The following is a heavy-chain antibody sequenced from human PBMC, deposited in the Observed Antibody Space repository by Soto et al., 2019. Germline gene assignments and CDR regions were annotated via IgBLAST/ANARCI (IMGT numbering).Heavy chain of an antibody. Sequence: SGPTLVNPTQTLTLTCTCSGFSLSTSGVGVGWIRQPPGRALEWLALIYWNDEKRYSPSLERRLTITKDDSKNQVVLTITDMDPMDTATYFCAHRPTPLTDGGGYFGPWGRGMLVTVSS. CDR2: IYWNDEK. CDR3: AHRPTPLTDGGGYFGP. J-gene: IGHJ5*02. V-gene: IGHV2-5*01. CDR1: GFSLSTSGVG. D-gene: IGHD1-26*01.